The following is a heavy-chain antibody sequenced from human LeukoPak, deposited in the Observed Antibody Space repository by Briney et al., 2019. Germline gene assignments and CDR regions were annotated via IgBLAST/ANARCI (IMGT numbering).Heavy chain of an antibody. J-gene: IGHJ4*02. V-gene: IGHV4-61*02. CDR2: IYTSGST. CDR3: ASSRTSAPGDY. D-gene: IGHD2-8*01. CDR1: GGSISSSSYY. Sequence: SETLSLTCSVSGGSISSSSYYWSWIRPPAGKGLEWIGRIYTSGSTNYNPSLKTRATMSVDTSKNQSSLKLSSVTAADTAVYYCASSRTSAPGDYWGQGTLVTVSS.